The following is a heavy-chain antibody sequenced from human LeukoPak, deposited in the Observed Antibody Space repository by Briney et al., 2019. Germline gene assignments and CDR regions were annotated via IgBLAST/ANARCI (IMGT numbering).Heavy chain of an antibody. D-gene: IGHD2-2*01. CDR1: GFTFSNAW. J-gene: IGHJ5*02. Sequence: NPGGSLRLSCAASGFTFSNAWMSWVRQAPGKGPEGVGRIKSKTDGGTTDYAAPVKGRFTISRDDSKNTLYLQMNSLKTEDTAVYYCTTDRPVPPFDPWGQGTLVTVSS. V-gene: IGHV3-15*01. CDR2: IKSKTDGGTT. CDR3: TTDRPVPPFDP.